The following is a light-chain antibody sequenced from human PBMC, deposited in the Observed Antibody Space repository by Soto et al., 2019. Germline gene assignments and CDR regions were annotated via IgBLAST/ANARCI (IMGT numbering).Light chain of an antibody. CDR3: QHYISYSEA. CDR2: KAS. J-gene: IGKJ1*01. Sequence: DIQMNQSPSTLSGSVGERVTITCRASQTISSWLAWYQQKPGKAPKLLIYKASTLKSGVPSRFSGSGSGTDFTLSISSLQPDDFATYYCQHYISYSEAFGQGTKVDI. CDR1: QTISSW. V-gene: IGKV1-5*03.